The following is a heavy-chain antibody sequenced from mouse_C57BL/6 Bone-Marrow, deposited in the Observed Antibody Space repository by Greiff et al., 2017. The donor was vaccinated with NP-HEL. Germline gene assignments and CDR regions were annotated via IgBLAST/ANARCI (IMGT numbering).Heavy chain of an antibody. CDR3: ARAGIPLYYAMDY. J-gene: IGHJ4*01. CDR1: GFTFSDYY. Sequence: EVNLVESEGGLVQPGSSMKLSCTASGFTFSDYYMAWVRQVPEKGLEWVANINYDGSSTYYLDSLQSRFIISRDNAKNILYLQMSSLKSEDTATYYCARAGIPLYYAMDYWGQGTSVTVSS. V-gene: IGHV5-16*01. CDR2: INYDGSST. D-gene: IGHD1-1*01.